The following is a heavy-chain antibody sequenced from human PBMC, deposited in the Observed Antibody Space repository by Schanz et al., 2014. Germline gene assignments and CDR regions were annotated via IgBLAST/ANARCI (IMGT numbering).Heavy chain of an antibody. D-gene: IGHD3-16*01. CDR2: ISGSGGST. CDR1: GFTFSTYA. Sequence: EVQLLESGGGLVQPGGSLRLFCAASGFTFSTYAMSWVRQAPGKGLEWVSLISGSGGSTYYADSVKGRFTISRDNSKNTLYLQMSSLRAEDTAIYYCARGGGAVASTWGQGTLVTVSS. CDR3: ARGGGAVAST. J-gene: IGHJ5*02. V-gene: IGHV3-23*01.